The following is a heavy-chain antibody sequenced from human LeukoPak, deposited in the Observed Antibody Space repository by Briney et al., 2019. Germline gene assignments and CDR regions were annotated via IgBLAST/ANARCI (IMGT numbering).Heavy chain of an antibody. Sequence: ASVKVSCKASGYTFTTSMHWVRQAPAQGLEWMGWINPNSGGTNYAQNFQGRVTMTRDTSINTAYMELSRLRSDDTAVYFCARDSGLDYWGQGTLVTVSS. CDR2: INPNSGGT. J-gene: IGHJ4*02. CDR3: ARDSGLDY. D-gene: IGHD2-15*01. CDR1: GYTFTTS. V-gene: IGHV1-2*02.